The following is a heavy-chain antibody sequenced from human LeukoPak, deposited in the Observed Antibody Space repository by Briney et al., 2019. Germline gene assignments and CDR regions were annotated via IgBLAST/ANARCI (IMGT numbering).Heavy chain of an antibody. CDR3: ARVGIAAAGLIDY. D-gene: IGHD6-13*01. V-gene: IGHV1-69*04. CDR2: IIPILGIA. CDR1: GGTFSSYA. J-gene: IGHJ4*02. Sequence: SVKVSCKASGGTFSSYAISWVRQAPGQGLEWMGRIIPILGIANYAQKFQGRVTITADKSTSTAYMELSSLRSEDTAVYYCARVGIAAAGLIDYWGQGTLVTVSS.